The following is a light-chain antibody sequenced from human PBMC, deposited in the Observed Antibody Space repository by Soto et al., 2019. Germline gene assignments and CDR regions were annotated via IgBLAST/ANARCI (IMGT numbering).Light chain of an antibody. Sequence: QSALTQPASVSGSPGQSITISCTGTSSDVGGYNYVSWYQQHPGKAPKLMIYDGTNRPSGVSNRFSGSKSDNTASLTISGLQAEDEADYYCSSYTISSPIFGGGTKLTVL. CDR1: SSDVGGYNY. CDR3: SSYTISSPI. V-gene: IGLV2-14*01. J-gene: IGLJ2*01. CDR2: DGT.